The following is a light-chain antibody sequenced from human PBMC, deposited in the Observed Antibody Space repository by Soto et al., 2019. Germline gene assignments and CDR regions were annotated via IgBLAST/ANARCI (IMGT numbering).Light chain of an antibody. CDR3: GTWDSSLSAL. CDR1: SSNIGNNY. CDR2: ENN. V-gene: IGLV1-51*02. Sequence: QSVLTQPPSVSAAPGQKVTISCSGSSSNIGNNYVSWYQQLPGTAPKLLIYENNKRPSEIPDRFSGSKSGTSATLGITGLQSGDEADHYCGTWDSSLSALFGTGTKVTVL. J-gene: IGLJ1*01.